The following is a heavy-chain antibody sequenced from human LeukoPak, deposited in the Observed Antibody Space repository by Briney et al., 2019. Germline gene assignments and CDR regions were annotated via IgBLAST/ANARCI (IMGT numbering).Heavy chain of an antibody. CDR2: ISISSSVI. V-gene: IGHV3-21*01. J-gene: IGHJ4*02. D-gene: IGHD3-16*01. CDR1: GFTFSDYT. Sequence: PGESLRLSCAASGFTFSDYTMNWARQAPGRGLEWLASISISSSVIYYADSVKGRFTISRDNAKNTLFLQMDSLRVEDTGHYYCARDLGARGHWGQGTLVIVSS. CDR3: ARDLGARGH.